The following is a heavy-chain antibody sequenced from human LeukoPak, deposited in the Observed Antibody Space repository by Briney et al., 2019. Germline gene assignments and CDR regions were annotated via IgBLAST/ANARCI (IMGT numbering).Heavy chain of an antibody. D-gene: IGHD6-6*01. CDR1: GFTFRSYE. V-gene: IGHV3-48*03. CDR3: ARGYSTSSYSHYYYYMDV. Sequence: GGSLRLSCAASGFTFRSYEMIWVRQAPRKGLEWLSYISSSGSTLFYADSVKGRFTISRDNVNNSLYLQMNSLGVDDMGVYYCARGYSTSSYSHYYYYMDVWGKGTTVAVSS. J-gene: IGHJ6*03. CDR2: ISSSGSTL.